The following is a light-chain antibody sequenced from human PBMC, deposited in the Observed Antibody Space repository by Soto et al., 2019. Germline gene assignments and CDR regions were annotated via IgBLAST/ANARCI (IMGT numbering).Light chain of an antibody. CDR3: HHYDSSPPYT. J-gene: IGKJ2*01. V-gene: IGKV3-20*01. Sequence: EIVLTQSPVTLSLSPGERATLSCRASRSFASSYLGWYQQKPGQAPRLLIYAASTRATGIPGRFSGSGSATDYTLTISRLEPEDSAVYYCHHYDSSPPYTFGQGTKLEIK. CDR1: RSFASSY. CDR2: AAS.